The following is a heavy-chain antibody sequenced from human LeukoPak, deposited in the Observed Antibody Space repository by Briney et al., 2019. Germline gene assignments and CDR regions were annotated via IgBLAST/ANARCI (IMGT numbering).Heavy chain of an antibody. CDR3: ARDVSLGVRGAFWFDP. V-gene: IGHV1-69*13. CDR2: IIPIFGTA. J-gene: IGHJ5*02. D-gene: IGHD3-10*01. CDR1: GGTFSSYA. Sequence: GASVTVSCTASGGTFSSYAISWVRQAPGQGLEWMGGIIPIFGTANYAQKFQGRVTITADESTSTAYMELSSLRSEDTAVYYCARDVSLGVRGAFWFDPWGQGTLVTVSS.